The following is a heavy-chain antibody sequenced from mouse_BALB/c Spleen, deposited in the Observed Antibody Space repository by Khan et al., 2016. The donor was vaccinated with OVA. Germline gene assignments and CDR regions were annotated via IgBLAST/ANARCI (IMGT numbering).Heavy chain of an antibody. CDR3: ARGGGTAPFAY. V-gene: IGHV5-15*02. D-gene: IGHD1-2*01. Sequence: EVELVESGGGLVQPGGSRKLSCEASGFTFSDYGMAWVRQAPGKGPEWVAFISDLAYTIYYADTVTGRFTISRENAKNTLYLEMSSLRSEDTAIYYCARGGGTAPFAYWGQGTLVTVSA. CDR1: GFTFSDYG. J-gene: IGHJ3*01. CDR2: ISDLAYTI.